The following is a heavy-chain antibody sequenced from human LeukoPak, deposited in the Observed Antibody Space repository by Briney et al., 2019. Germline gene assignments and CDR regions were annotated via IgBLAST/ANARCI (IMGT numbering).Heavy chain of an antibody. D-gene: IGHD6-6*01. Sequence: KASETLSLTCTVSGGSISSYYWSWIRQPPGKGLEWIGYMYYSGSTNYNPSLKSRVTISVDMSKNQVSLKLSSVTAADTAVYYCATYSSSFGWFDPWGQGTLVTVSS. J-gene: IGHJ5*02. CDR3: ATYSSSFGWFDP. CDR1: GGSISSYY. CDR2: MYYSGST. V-gene: IGHV4-59*12.